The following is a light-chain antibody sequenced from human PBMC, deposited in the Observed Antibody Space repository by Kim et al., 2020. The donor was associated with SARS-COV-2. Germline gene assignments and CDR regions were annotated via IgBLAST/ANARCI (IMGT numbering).Light chain of an antibody. CDR3: LQYANYPRT. CDR2: GAS. J-gene: IGKJ1*01. Sequence: ASVGDRVTITCRASQDIGDDLDWYRQKPGKAPELLIHGASDLQSEVPSRFSHNGPNTDFPLTIRSLQPEDFATYDCLQYANYPRTFGRGTKVDIK. V-gene: IGKV1-6*01. CDR1: QDIGDD.